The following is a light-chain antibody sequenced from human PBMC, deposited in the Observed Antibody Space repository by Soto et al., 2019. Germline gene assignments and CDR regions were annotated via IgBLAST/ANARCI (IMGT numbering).Light chain of an antibody. CDR1: SSNIGAGYD. J-gene: IGLJ7*01. Sequence: QSVLTQPPSVSGAPGQRVTISCTGSSSNIGAGYDVHWYQQLPGTAPKLLIYGNSNRPSGVPDRFSGSKSGTSASLAITGLQAEDKADYYCPSYDSSLSGAVFGGGTQLTVL. CDR3: PSYDSSLSGAV. CDR2: GNS. V-gene: IGLV1-40*01.